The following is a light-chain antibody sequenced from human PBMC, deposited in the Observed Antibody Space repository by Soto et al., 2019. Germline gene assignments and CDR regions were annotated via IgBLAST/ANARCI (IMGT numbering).Light chain of an antibody. CDR3: QQENSFPLT. V-gene: IGKV1-12*01. CDR1: QAIGYW. J-gene: IGKJ4*01. Sequence: DIQMTQSPSPVSASVGARVTITCRASQAIGYWLAWYQQKPGKAPKLLIYPASNLQSGVPSRFSGSGSGTDFTLTISSLQPEDFAIYYCQQENSFPLTFGGGTKVEIK. CDR2: PAS.